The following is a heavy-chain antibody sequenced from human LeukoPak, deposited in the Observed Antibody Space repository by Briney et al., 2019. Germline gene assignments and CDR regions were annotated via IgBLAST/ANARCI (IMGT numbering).Heavy chain of an antibody. Sequence: PGGSLRLSCAASGFTFSRYWMHWVRQAPGKGLVWVSRINGDGSTTSYADSVKGGFTISRDNAKNTLYLQMNSLRAEDTAVYYCARVFPYPDYWGQGTLVTVSS. V-gene: IGHV3-74*01. J-gene: IGHJ4*02. CDR1: GFTFSRYW. CDR2: INGDGSTT. CDR3: ARVFPYPDY.